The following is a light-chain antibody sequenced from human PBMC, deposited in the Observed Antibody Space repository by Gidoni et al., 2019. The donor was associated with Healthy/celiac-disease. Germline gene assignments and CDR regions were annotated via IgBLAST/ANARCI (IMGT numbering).Light chain of an antibody. J-gene: IGKJ1*01. CDR1: QSISSW. V-gene: IGKV1-5*01. CDR2: DAS. Sequence: DIQMTQSPSTLSVSVGDRVTITCRASQSISSWWAWYQQKPGKAPKLLIYDASSLESGGPARFSGGGSGTEFTLTISSLQPDDFATYCCQQYNSYGTFGQGTKVEIK. CDR3: QQYNSYGT.